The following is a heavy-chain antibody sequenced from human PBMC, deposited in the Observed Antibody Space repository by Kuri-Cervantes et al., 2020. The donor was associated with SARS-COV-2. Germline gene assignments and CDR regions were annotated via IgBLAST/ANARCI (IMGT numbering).Heavy chain of an antibody. D-gene: IGHD1-26*01. CDR2: ILNSGSI. V-gene: IGHV4-39*07. J-gene: IGHJ4*02. CDR3: ARDALLVGATGYYFDY. CDR1: GDSVTSRRHF. Sequence: GSLRLSCSVSGDSVTSRRHFWGWVRQPPGKGLQWIVSILNSGSISQNPSLKGRVSIFRDTSKNQLSLRLNSVTAADTAVYYCARDALLVGATGYYFDYWGQGTLVTVSS.